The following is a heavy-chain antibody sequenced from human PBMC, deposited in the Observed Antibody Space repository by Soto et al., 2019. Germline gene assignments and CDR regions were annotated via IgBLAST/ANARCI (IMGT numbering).Heavy chain of an antibody. V-gene: IGHV4-59*01. J-gene: IGHJ4*02. Sequence: LSLTCTVSGGSISSYYWSWIRQPPGKGLEWIGYIYYTGTTNYNPSLKSRVVMSLDTTKNHFSLKLSSVTAADTAVYYCARDSILRVRAFDYWGLGTLVTVSS. CDR1: GGSISSYY. CDR3: ARDSILRVRAFDY. D-gene: IGHD3-10*01. CDR2: IYYTGTT.